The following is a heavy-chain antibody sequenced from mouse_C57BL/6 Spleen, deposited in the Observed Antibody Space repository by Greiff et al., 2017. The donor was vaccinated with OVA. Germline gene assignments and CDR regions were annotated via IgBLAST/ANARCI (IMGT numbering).Heavy chain of an antibody. CDR2: INPNNGGT. Sequence: EVQLQQSGPELVKPGASVKISCKASGYTFTDYYMNWVKQSHGQSLEWIGDINPNNGGTSYNQKFKGKATLTVDKSSSTAYMELRSLTSEDSAVYYCARRGTYYAMDYWGQGTSVTVSS. V-gene: IGHV1-26*01. CDR1: GYTFTDYY. J-gene: IGHJ4*01. CDR3: ARRGTYYAMDY. D-gene: IGHD3-3*01.